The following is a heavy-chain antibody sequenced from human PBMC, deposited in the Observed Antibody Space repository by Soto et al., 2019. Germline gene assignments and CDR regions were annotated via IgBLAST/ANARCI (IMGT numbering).Heavy chain of an antibody. D-gene: IGHD4-17*01. J-gene: IGHJ5*02. CDR2: IIPILGIA. Sequence: ASVKVSCKASGGTFSSYTISWVRQAPGQGLEWMGRIIPILGIANYAQKFQGRVTITADKSTSTAYMELSSLRSEDTAVYYCARDLGDGDFNWFDPWGQGTLVTVSS. CDR1: GGTFSSYT. CDR3: ARDLGDGDFNWFDP. V-gene: IGHV1-69*04.